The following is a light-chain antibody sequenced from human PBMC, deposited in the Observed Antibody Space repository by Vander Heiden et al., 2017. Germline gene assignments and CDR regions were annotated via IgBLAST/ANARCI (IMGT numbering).Light chain of an antibody. CDR2: GAS. CDR1: QNVISSY. J-gene: IGKJ3*01. CDR3: QTDDNYVFT. Sequence: EIVLTQSPGTLSLSPGERATLSCRASQNVISSYLAWYQQKPGQPPRLLIYGASSRATGIPDRFSGSGSGTDFTLTISRLEPEDFAVYYCQTDDNYVFTFGHGTKVDIK. V-gene: IGKV3-20*01.